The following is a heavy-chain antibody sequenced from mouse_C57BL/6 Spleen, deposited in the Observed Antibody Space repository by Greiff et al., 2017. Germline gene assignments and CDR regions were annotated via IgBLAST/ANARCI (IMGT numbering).Heavy chain of an antibody. CDR2: IYPGSGST. J-gene: IGHJ2*01. V-gene: IGHV1-55*01. CDR3: ANTDYSNAYYFDY. Sequence: QVQLQQPGAELVKPGASVKMSCTASGYTFTSYWITWVKQRPGQGLEWIGDIYPGSGSTNYNEKFKSKATRTVDKSSSTAYMQLSSLTSEDSAVYYCANTDYSNAYYFDYWGQGTTLTVSS. D-gene: IGHD2-5*01. CDR1: GYTFTSYW.